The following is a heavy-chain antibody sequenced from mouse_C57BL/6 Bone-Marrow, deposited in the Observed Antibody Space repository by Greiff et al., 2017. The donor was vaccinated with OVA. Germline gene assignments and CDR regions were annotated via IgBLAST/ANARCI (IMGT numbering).Heavy chain of an antibody. CDR1: GYTFTDYE. Sequence: QVQLQQSGAELVRPGASVTLSCKASGYTFTDYEMHWVKQTPVHGLEWIGAIDPETGGTAYNQKFKGKAILTADKSSSTAYMELRSLTSEDSAVYYCTRECLAEGWLFGAYWGQGTLVTVSA. V-gene: IGHV1-15*01. J-gene: IGHJ3*01. CDR3: TRECLAEGWLFGAY. D-gene: IGHD2-3*01. CDR2: IDPETGGT.